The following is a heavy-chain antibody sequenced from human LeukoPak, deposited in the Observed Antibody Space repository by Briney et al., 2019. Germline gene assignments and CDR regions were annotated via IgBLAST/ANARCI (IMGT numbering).Heavy chain of an antibody. CDR2: ISGSGGST. V-gene: IGHV3-23*01. CDR1: GFTFSSYA. J-gene: IGHJ4*02. CDR3: AKDLQRYCSGGSCTGY. Sequence: GGSLRLSCAASGFTFSSYAMSWVRQAPGKGLEWVSAISGSGGSTYYADSVKGRFTISRDNSKNTLYLQMNSLRAEDTAVYYCAKDLQRYCSGGSCTGYWGQGTLVTVSS. D-gene: IGHD2-15*01.